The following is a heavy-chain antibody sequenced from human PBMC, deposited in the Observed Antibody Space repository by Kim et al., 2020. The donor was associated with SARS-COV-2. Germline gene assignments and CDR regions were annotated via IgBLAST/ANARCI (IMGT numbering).Heavy chain of an antibody. J-gene: IGHJ3*02. D-gene: IGHD3-22*01. Sequence: SETLSLTCTVSGGSISSYYWSWIRQPPGKGLEWIGYIYYSGSTNYNPSLKSRVTISVDTSKNQISLKLSSVTAADTAVYYCARWYNYDISHFGFDIWGQGTMVTDCS. V-gene: IGHV4-59*01. CDR2: IYYSGST. CDR3: ARWYNYDISHFGFDI. CDR1: GGSISSYY.